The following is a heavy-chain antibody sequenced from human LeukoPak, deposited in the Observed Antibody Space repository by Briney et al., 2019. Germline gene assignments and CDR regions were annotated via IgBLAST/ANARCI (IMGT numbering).Heavy chain of an antibody. CDR1: GFTFRNFG. D-gene: IGHD3-22*01. Sequence: GGSLRLSCAASGFTFRNFGMHWVRQPPGQGLEWVAMIWYDGSNENFADSVKGRFTISRDNSKNTLYLEMNSLRAEDTAMYYRARGSSMIKGNWFDPWGQGTLVIVSS. CDR3: ARGSSMIKGNWFDP. CDR2: IWYDGSNE. J-gene: IGHJ5*02. V-gene: IGHV3-33*01.